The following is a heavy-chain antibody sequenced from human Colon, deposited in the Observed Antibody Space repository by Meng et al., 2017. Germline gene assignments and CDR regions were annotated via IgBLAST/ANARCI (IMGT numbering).Heavy chain of an antibody. Sequence: GGSLRLSCAASGFTFSSYWMSWVRQAPGKGLEWVANIKQDGSEKYYVDSVKGRFTISRDNAKNSLYLQMNSLRAEDTDVYYCASGYYYGANDAIFWDKGTMVTVSS. V-gene: IGHV3-7*01. D-gene: IGHD3-22*01. CDR2: IKQDGSEK. J-gene: IGHJ3*01. CDR3: ASGYYYGANDAIF. CDR1: GFTFSSYW.